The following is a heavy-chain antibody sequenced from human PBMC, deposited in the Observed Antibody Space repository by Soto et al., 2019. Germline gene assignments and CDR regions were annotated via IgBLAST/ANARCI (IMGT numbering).Heavy chain of an antibody. CDR2: ISYDGSNK. V-gene: IGHV3-30-3*01. CDR3: ARDPLWGTAMVLWYFDL. D-gene: IGHD5-18*01. CDR1: GFTFSSYA. J-gene: IGHJ2*01. Sequence: QVQLVESGGGVVQPGRSLRLSCAASGFTFSSYAMHWVRQAPGKGLEWVAVISYDGSNKYYADSVKGRFTISRDNSNNXXYLQMNSLRADDTAVYYCARDPLWGTAMVLWYFDLWGRGTLVTVSS.